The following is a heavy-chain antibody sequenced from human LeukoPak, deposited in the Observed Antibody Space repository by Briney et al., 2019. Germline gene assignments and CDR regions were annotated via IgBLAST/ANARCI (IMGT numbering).Heavy chain of an antibody. CDR1: GFTFSTYS. CDR3: ARDRHSSVDY. D-gene: IGHD3-22*01. Sequence: GGSLRLSCAASGFTFSTYSMIWARQAPGKGLEWLSYISGDSNTIYYADSVKGRFTVSRDNAKNSLYLLLNSLRAEDTAVYYCARDRHSSVDYWGQGTLVTVSS. CDR2: ISGDSNTI. V-gene: IGHV3-48*01. J-gene: IGHJ4*02.